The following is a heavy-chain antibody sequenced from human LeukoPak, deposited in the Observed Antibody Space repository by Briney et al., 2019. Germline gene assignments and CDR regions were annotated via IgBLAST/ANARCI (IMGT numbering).Heavy chain of an antibody. J-gene: IGHJ5*02. CDR3: AKLRGLSSSSENNWFDP. Sequence: GGSLRLSCVASGFTFTSYGMSWVRQAAGKRLEWVSGISGSGDATYYADSVKGRFTISRDNSKNTLYLQMNSLRAEETAVYYCAKLRGLSSSSENNWFDPWGQGTLVTVSS. D-gene: IGHD6-6*01. V-gene: IGHV3-23*01. CDR1: GFTFTSYG. CDR2: ISGSGDAT.